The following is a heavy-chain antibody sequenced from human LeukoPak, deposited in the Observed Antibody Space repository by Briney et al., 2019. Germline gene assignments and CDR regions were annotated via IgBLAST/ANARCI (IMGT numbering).Heavy chain of an antibody. CDR1: GYTFTSYD. V-gene: IGHV1-8*02. CDR2: MSPDSGST. CDR3: ARGRGGNFDY. J-gene: IGHJ4*02. D-gene: IGHD3-10*01. Sequence: ASVKVSCKASGYTFTSYDINWVRQASGQGLEWMGWMSPDSGSTVYAQKFQGRVTMTRSTSISTAYMELSSLRSEDTAVYYCARGRGGNFDYWGQGALVTVSS.